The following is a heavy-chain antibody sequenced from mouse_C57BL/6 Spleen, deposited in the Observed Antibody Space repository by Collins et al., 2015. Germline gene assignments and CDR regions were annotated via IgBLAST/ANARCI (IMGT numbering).Heavy chain of an antibody. CDR3: ARYDYD. D-gene: IGHD2-4*01. CDR1: GYTFTDYY. Sequence: GYTFTDYYMNWVKQSHGKSLEWIGDINPNNGGTSYNQKFKGKATLTVDKSSSTAYMELRSLTSEDSAVYYCARYDYDWGQGTLVTVSA. CDR2: INPNNGGT. V-gene: IGHV1-26*01. J-gene: IGHJ3*01.